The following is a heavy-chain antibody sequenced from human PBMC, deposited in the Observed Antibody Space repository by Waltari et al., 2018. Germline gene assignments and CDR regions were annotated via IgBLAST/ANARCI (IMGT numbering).Heavy chain of an antibody. CDR3: ARLRQQLVPPDY. Sequence: VQPQESGPGLVTPSEPLSLTCTVSGGSISSYYWSWIRQPPGKGLEWIWYIYYSGSTNYNPSLKSRVTISVDTSKNQFSLKLSAVTAADTAVYYCARLRQQLVPPDYWGQGTLVTV. CDR2: IYYSGST. V-gene: IGHV4-59*08. J-gene: IGHJ4*02. CDR1: GGSISSYY. D-gene: IGHD6-13*01.